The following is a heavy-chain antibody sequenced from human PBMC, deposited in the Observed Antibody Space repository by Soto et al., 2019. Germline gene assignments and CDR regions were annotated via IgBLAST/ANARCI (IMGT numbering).Heavy chain of an antibody. CDR2: ISYDGSNK. CDR1: GFTFSSYG. V-gene: IGHV3-30*18. J-gene: IGHJ6*02. D-gene: IGHD3-16*02. CDR3: AKDFTYYDYVXGSYRYQGLNYYYGMDV. Sequence: LRLSSAASGFTFSSYGMHWVRQAPGKGLEWVAVISYDGSNKYYADSVKGRFTISRDNSKNTLYLQMNSLRAEDTAVYYCAKDFTYYDYVXGSYRYQGLNYYYGMDVWGQGTTVTVSS.